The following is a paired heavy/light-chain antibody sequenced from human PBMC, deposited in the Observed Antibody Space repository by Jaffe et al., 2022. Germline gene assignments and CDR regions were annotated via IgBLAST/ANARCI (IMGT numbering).Heavy chain of an antibody. D-gene: IGHD4-17*01. CDR2: IKQDGSEK. V-gene: IGHV3-7*01. J-gene: IGHJ5*02. Sequence: EVQLVESGGGLVQPGGSLRLSCAASGFTFSSYWMSWVRQAPGKGLEWVANIKQDGSEKYYVDSVKGRFTISRDNAKNSLYLQMNSLRAEDTAVYYCARDPSIGPDYGDYVSRYNWFDPWGQGTLVTVSS. CDR3: ARDPSIGPDYGDYVSRYNWFDP. CDR1: GFTFSSYW.
Light chain of an antibody. CDR1: QGISNY. V-gene: IGKV1-27*01. CDR3: QKYNSAPHT. Sequence: DIQMTQSPSSLSASVGDRVTITCRASQGISNYLAWYQQKPGKVPKLLIYAASTLQSGVPSRFSGSGSGTDFTLTISSLQPEDVATYYCQKYNSAPHTFGPGTKVDIK. J-gene: IGKJ3*01. CDR2: AAS.